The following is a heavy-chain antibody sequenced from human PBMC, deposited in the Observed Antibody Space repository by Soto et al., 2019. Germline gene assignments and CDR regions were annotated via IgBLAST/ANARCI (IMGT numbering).Heavy chain of an antibody. CDR2: IVVGSGNT. V-gene: IGHV1-58*02. CDR3: AATPGYSGYDNFDY. J-gene: IGHJ4*02. CDR1: GFTFTSSA. Sequence: QMQLVQSGPEVKKPGTSVKVSCQASGFTFTSSAMQWVRQARGQRLEWIGWIVVGSGNTNYAQKFQERVTITRDMSTSTAYMALSSLRAEDTAVYYCAATPGYSGYDNFDYWGQGTLVTVSS. D-gene: IGHD5-12*01.